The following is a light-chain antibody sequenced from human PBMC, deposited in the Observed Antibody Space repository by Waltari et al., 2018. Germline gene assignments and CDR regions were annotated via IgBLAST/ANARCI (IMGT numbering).Light chain of an antibody. CDR3: HSSDASGVGGS. V-gene: IGLV3-19*01. Sequence: SSELTQDPAVSVAMGQTVTITCQGNGLRSYYASWYQQRPGQAPTLIMYDKNNRPSGVPDRFSGSNSDNTASLTITGAQAEDEASYYCHSSDASGVGGSFGGGTKLTVL. J-gene: IGLJ2*01. CDR1: GLRSYY. CDR2: DKN.